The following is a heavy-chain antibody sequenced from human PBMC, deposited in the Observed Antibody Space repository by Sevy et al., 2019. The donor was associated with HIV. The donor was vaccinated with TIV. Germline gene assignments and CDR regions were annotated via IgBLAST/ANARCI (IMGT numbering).Heavy chain of an antibody. Sequence: GGSLRLSCVGSGFIFDDYGMHWVRQAPGKGLEWVALISDDGGKKYYADSVKGRFTISRDNIKNTQYLQMNTLRRDDTAAYFCTKDPPVYGDFPYGMDVWGQGTTVTVSS. CDR3: TKDPPVYGDFPYGMDV. J-gene: IGHJ6*02. CDR2: ISDDGGKK. D-gene: IGHD4-17*01. CDR1: GFIFDDYG. V-gene: IGHV3-30*18.